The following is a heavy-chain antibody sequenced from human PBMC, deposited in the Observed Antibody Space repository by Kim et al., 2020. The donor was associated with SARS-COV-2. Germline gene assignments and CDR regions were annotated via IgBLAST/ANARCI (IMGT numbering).Heavy chain of an antibody. CDR3: ARAYYDNLTGYCIDY. D-gene: IGHD3-9*01. V-gene: IGHV3-21*01. Sequence: DSVRGRFTVSRDNAKNSLYLQMNSLRAEDTAVYYCARAYYDNLTGYCIDYWGQGTLVTVSA. J-gene: IGHJ4*02.